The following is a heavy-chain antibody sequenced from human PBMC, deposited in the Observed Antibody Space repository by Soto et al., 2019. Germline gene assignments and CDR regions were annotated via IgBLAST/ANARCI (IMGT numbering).Heavy chain of an antibody. Sequence: GGSLRLSCAVSGFTFSSYEMNWVRQAQGKGLEWVSYISSSGSTIYYADSVRGRFTISRDNSKNTLYLQMNSLRAEDTAVYYCARDPLLYYYGMDVWGQGTTVTVSS. CDR1: GFTFSSYE. J-gene: IGHJ6*02. D-gene: IGHD3-10*01. CDR3: ARDPLLYYYGMDV. CDR2: ISSSGSTI. V-gene: IGHV3-48*03.